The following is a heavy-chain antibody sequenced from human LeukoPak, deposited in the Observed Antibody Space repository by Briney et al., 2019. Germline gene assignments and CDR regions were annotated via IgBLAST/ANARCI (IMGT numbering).Heavy chain of an antibody. J-gene: IGHJ6*02. V-gene: IGHV3-23*01. CDR3: AKVSGGGLYYDGMDV. Sequence: GGSLRLSCAASGFTFKNYAMNWVRQAPGKGLEWVSVISGSGGTTYYADSVKGRFTISRDSSKNTLYLQMNSLRAEDTAVYYCAKVSGGGLYYDGMDVWGQGTTVTVSS. D-gene: IGHD1-14*01. CDR1: GFTFKNYA. CDR2: ISGSGGTT.